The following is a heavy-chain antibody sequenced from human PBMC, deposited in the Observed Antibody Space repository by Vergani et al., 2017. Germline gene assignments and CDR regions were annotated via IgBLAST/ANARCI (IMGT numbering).Heavy chain of an antibody. Sequence: QVQLVQSGAEVKKPGASVKVSCKASGYTFTSYGISWVRQAPGQGLEWMGWISAYNGNTNYAQKLQGRFTMTTDTSTSTAYMELRSLRSDDTAVYYCAKDTVRRWLQPYYFDYWGQGTLVTVSS. CDR3: AKDTVRRWLQPYYFDY. D-gene: IGHD5-24*01. V-gene: IGHV1-18*01. J-gene: IGHJ4*02. CDR1: GYTFTSYG. CDR2: ISAYNGNT.